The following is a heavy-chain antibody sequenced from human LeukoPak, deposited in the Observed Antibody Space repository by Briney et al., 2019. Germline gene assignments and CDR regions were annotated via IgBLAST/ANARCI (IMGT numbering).Heavy chain of an antibody. Sequence: SETLSLTCTVSGGSISSGSYYWSWIRQPAGTGLEWIGRIYTSGSTNYNPSLKSRVTISVDTSKNQFSLKLSSVTAADTAVYYCASAYCGGDCYRYYYYYMDVWGKGTTVTISS. CDR3: ASAYCGGDCYRYYYYYMDV. V-gene: IGHV4-61*02. J-gene: IGHJ6*03. D-gene: IGHD2-21*02. CDR1: GGSISSGSYY. CDR2: IYTSGST.